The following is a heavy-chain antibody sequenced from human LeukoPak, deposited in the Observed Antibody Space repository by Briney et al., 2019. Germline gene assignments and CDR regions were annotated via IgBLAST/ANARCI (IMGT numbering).Heavy chain of an antibody. CDR3: ARVGLLELRSWFDP. CDR2: IIPIFGTA. J-gene: IGHJ5*02. D-gene: IGHD1-7*01. Sequence: SVKVSCKASGGTFSSYAISWVRQAPGQGLEWMGGIIPIFGTANYAQKFQGRVTITADKSTSTAYMELSSLRSEDTAVYYCARVGLLELRSWFDPWGQGTLVTASS. V-gene: IGHV1-69*06. CDR1: GGTFSSYA.